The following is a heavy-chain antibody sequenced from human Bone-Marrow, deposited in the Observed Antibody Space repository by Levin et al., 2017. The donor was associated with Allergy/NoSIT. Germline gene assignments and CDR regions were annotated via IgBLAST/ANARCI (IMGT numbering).Heavy chain of an antibody. V-gene: IGHV3-9*01. D-gene: IGHD5-24*01. Sequence: PGGSLRLSCAVSGLTFDDYAMHWVRQAPGKGLEWVAGISWNSDRIGSADSVEGRFTISSDNAKNFLYLQMNSLRAEDTALYYCTTLRGKDGYRSWDQWGQGTRVTVSS. J-gene: IGHJ4*02. CDR2: ISWNSDRI. CDR1: GLTFDDYA. CDR3: TTLRGKDGYRSWDQ.